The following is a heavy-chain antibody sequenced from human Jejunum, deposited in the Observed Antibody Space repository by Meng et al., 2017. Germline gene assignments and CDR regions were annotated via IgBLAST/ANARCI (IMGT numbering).Heavy chain of an antibody. CDR1: GGSVSSAGYQ. D-gene: IGHD1-26*01. V-gene: IGHV4-61*08. Sequence: QVQLQESWPGMVRPSETLCLICAVSGGSVSSAGYQWSWIRQPPGKGMEWIGYASTNYNPSLKSRVTISVDTSKNQFSLRLTSVTAADTAVYYCARDHMGSLDYWGQGILVTVSS. CDR2: AST. J-gene: IGHJ4*02. CDR3: ARDHMGSLDY.